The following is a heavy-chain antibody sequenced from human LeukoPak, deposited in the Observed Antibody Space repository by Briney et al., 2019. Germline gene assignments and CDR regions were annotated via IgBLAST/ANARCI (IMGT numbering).Heavy chain of an antibody. CDR2: ISGGVGST. CDR3: ATTRYIVVVTAIPNWFDP. CDR1: GFTFSSYA. Sequence: GGSLRLSCAASGFTFSSYAMSWVRQAPGKGLEWVSAISGGVGSTYYADSVKGRFTISRDNSKNTLYLQMNSLRAEDTAVYYCATTRYIVVVTAIPNWFDPWGQGTLVTVSS. D-gene: IGHD2-21*02. J-gene: IGHJ5*02. V-gene: IGHV3-23*01.